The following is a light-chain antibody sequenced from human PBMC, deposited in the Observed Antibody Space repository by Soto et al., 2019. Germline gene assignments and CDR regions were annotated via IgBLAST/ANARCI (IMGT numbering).Light chain of an antibody. Sequence: QSVLTQSPSASASLGAAVKLTCTLSSGHSSYAIAWHQQQPEKGPRYLMKLSSDGSHSKGDGIPDRFSGSSSGAERYLTISSLQSEDEADDYCQNWDTGARVVFGGGTKLTVL. J-gene: IGLJ2*01. CDR1: SGHSSYA. V-gene: IGLV4-69*01. CDR3: QNWDTGARVV. CDR2: LSSDGSH.